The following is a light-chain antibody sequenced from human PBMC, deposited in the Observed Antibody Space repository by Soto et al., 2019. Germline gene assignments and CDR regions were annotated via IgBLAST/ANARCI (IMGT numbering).Light chain of an antibody. CDR1: QSISSSD. CDR3: QHYGSSSWT. J-gene: IGKJ1*01. CDR2: AAS. V-gene: IGKV3-20*01. Sequence: EFVLTQSPGTLSLSPGERGTLSCRASQSISSSDLAWYQHRPGQAPRLLIYAASSRATGIPVRFSGSGSGTDFTLSISRLEPEDFAVYYCQHYGSSSWTFGQGTKVDIK.